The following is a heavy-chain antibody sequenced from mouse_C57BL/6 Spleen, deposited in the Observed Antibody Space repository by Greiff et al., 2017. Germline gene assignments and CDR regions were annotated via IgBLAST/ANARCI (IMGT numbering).Heavy chain of an antibody. CDR1: GYTFTSYW. J-gene: IGHJ4*01. CDR2: IHPNSGST. Sequence: VQLQQPGAELVKPGASVKLSCKASGYTFTSYWMHWVKQRPGQGLEWIGMIHPNSGSTNYNEKFKSKATLTVDKSSSTAYMQLSSLTSEDSAVYYCARDDYDGGNYAMDYWGQGTSVTVSS. CDR3: ARDDYDGGNYAMDY. V-gene: IGHV1-64*01. D-gene: IGHD2-4*01.